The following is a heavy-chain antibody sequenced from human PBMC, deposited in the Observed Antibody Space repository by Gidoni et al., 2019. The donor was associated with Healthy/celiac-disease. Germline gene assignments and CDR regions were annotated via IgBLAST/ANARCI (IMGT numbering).Heavy chain of an antibody. CDR1: GYTFTSYG. V-gene: IGHV1-18*01. CDR3: ARESPYYYGSGSYYVYYYGMDV. CDR2: ISAYNGNT. Sequence: QVQLVQSGDEVKKPGASVKVSCTASGYTFTSYGISWVRQAPGQVLEWMGWISAYNGNTNYAQKLQGRVTMTTDTSTSTAYMELRSLRSDDTAVYYCARESPYYYGSGSYYVYYYGMDVWGQGTTVTVSS. J-gene: IGHJ6*02. D-gene: IGHD3-10*01.